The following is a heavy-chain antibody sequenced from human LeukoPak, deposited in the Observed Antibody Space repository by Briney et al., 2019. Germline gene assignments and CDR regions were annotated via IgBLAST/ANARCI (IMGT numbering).Heavy chain of an antibody. CDR3: ARGTGIVVVPASFGGWFDP. Sequence: ASVKVSCKASGYTFTSYGISWVRQAPGQGLEWMGWISAYNGNTNYAQKLQGRVTMTTDTSTSKAYMELRSLRSDDTAVYYCARGTGIVVVPASFGGWFDPWGQGTLVTVSS. V-gene: IGHV1-18*01. J-gene: IGHJ5*02. D-gene: IGHD2-2*01. CDR2: ISAYNGNT. CDR1: GYTFTSYG.